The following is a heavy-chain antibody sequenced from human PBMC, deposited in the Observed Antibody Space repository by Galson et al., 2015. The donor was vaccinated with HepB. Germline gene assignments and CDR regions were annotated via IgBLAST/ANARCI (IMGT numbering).Heavy chain of an antibody. Sequence: QSGAEVKKPGTSVKVSCKVSGYIFSNYGISWVRQAPGQGLEWMGWISVYNGNTNYTQKLQGRVVMTTDTSTNTVYMQLRSLRFDDTAVYYCARARYSSSPPDYWGQGTLVTVSS. J-gene: IGHJ4*02. CDR1: GYIFSNYG. D-gene: IGHD6-6*01. V-gene: IGHV1-18*01. CDR2: ISVYNGNT. CDR3: ARARYSSSPPDY.